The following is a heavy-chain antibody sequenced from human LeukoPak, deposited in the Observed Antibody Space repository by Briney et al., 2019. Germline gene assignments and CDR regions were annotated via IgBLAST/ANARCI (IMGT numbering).Heavy chain of an antibody. CDR1: GYSISSGYY. CDR3: ARVVPSLGSSSSLIDY. Sequence: SETLSLTCTVSGYSISSGYYWGWIRQPPVKGLEWSGSIYHSGSTYYNPSLKSRVTISVDTSKNQFSLKLSSVTAADTAVYYCARVVPSLGSSSSLIDYWGQGTLVTVSS. D-gene: IGHD6-6*01. CDR2: IYHSGST. J-gene: IGHJ4*02. V-gene: IGHV4-38-2*02.